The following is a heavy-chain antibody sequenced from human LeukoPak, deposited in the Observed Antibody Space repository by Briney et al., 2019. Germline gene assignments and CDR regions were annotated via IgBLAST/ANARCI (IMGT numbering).Heavy chain of an antibody. D-gene: IGHD1-26*01. V-gene: IGHV1-46*01. Sequence: VASVKVSCKASGYTFTSYYMHWVRQAPGQGLEWMGIINPSGGSTSYAQKFQGRVTMTRDTSTSTVYMELGSLRSEDTAVYYCARVVSSGSSNRRWFDPWGQGTLVTVSS. CDR3: ARVVSSGSSNRRWFDP. CDR2: INPSGGST. CDR1: GYTFTSYY. J-gene: IGHJ5*02.